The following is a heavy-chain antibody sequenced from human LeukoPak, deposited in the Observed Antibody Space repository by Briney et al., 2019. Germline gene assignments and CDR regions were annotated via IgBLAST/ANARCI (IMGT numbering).Heavy chain of an antibody. CDR3: AREGMSTDGMDV. CDR1: GFTFNNYR. V-gene: IGHV3-21*01. J-gene: IGHJ6*02. Sequence: GGSLRLSCAASGFTFNNYRLNWVRQAPGKGLEWVSSISSSTSYIYYADSVKDRFTISRDNAKNSLYLQMNSLRAEDTAVYYCAREGMSTDGMDVWGQGTTVTVSS. CDR2: ISSSTSYI.